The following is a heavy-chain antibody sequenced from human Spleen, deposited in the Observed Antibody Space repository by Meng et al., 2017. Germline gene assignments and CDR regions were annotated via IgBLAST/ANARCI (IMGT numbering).Heavy chain of an antibody. V-gene: IGHV3-30*01. CDR3: ARDSGGDYLDY. Sequence: GESLKISCAASGFTFSSYWMSWVRQAPGKGLEWVAVISYDGSNKYYADSVKGRFTISRDNSKNTLYLQMNSLRAEDTAVYYCARDSGGDYLDYWGQGTLVTVSS. CDR2: ISYDGSNK. D-gene: IGHD3-16*01. J-gene: IGHJ4*02. CDR1: GFTFSSYW.